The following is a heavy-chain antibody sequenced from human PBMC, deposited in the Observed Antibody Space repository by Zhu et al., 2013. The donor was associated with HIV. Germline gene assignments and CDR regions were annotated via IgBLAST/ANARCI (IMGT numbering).Heavy chain of an antibody. CDR1: GNTFNSHG. CDR3: ASRSKAGTGDWFDP. Sequence: QVQLVQSGAEVKKPGASVKVTCRAAGNTFNSHGVSWVRQAPGQGLEWIGWISAHNGNTNYAQKFQGRVTMTTDASTATTYMELRSLRSHDTAVYYCASRSKAGTGDWFDPWGQGTLVTVSS. J-gene: IGHJ5*02. D-gene: IGHD2-8*02. CDR2: ISAHNGNT. V-gene: IGHV1-18*01.